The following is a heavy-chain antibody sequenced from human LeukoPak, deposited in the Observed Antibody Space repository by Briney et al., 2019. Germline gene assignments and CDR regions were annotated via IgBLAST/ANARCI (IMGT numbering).Heavy chain of an antibody. Sequence: PSETLSLTCTVSGGSISSSSYYWGWIRQPPGKGLEWIGSIYYSGSTYYNPSLKSRVTISVDTSKNQFSLKLSSVTAADTAVYYCARAHYDSSGYAYWGQGTLVTVSS. J-gene: IGHJ4*02. D-gene: IGHD3-22*01. CDR1: GGSISSSSYY. V-gene: IGHV4-39*07. CDR3: ARAHYDSSGYAY. CDR2: IYYSGST.